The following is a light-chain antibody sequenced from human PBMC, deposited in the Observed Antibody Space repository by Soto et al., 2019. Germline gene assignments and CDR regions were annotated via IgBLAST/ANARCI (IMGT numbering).Light chain of an antibody. CDR1: SSDVGGYGY. CDR2: EVN. V-gene: IGLV2-14*01. J-gene: IGLJ2*01. CDR3: TSYTASDTLI. Sequence: HSALTQPASVSGSPGQSITISCTGTSSDVGGYGYVSWYQHHPGKAPKLIIYEVNNRPSGVSHRFSGSKSGSTASLTISGLQAEDEADYYCTSYTASDTLIFGGGTKLTVL.